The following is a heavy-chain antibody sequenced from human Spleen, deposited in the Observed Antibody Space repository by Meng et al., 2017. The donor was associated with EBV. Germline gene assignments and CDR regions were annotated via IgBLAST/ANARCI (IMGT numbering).Heavy chain of an antibody. J-gene: IGHJ4*02. CDR3: AKGSGSYMYYFDY. CDR1: GGAFRGSY. CDR2: INHSGST. V-gene: IGHV4-34*01. D-gene: IGHD3-10*01. Sequence: QVQPQQWGGGLLKPSEPLAPNCAVHGGAFRGSYWSWIRQSPGKGLEWIGEINHSGSTNYNPFLKSRVTISVDTSKNQFSLKLSSVTAADTAVYYCAKGSGSYMYYFDYWGQGTLVTVSS.